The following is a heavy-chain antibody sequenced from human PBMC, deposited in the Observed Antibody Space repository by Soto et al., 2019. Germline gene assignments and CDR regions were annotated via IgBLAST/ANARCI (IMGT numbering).Heavy chain of an antibody. CDR1: GYAFTTYG. CDR2: ISAHNGNT. CDR3: ARGRYGAY. V-gene: IGHV1-18*01. D-gene: IGHD3-10*01. J-gene: IGHJ4*02. Sequence: QVHLVQSGAEVKKPGASVKVSCKGSGYAFTTYGITWVRQAPGQGLEWMGWISAHNGNTTYAQKLQGRVTVTRDTSTSTAYMELRSLRSDDTAVYYCARGRYGAYWGQGALVTVSS.